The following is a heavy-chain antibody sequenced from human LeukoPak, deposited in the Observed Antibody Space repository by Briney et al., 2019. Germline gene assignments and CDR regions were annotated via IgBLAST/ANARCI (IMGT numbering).Heavy chain of an antibody. V-gene: IGHV3-30*03. D-gene: IGHD2-8*02. Sequence: GSLRLSCAASGFTFSNYAMHWVRQAPGKGLEWVAVISYDGSNKYYADSVKGRFTLSRDNSKNTLYLQMNSLRAEDTAVYYCGLGYCTGATCHPYSWGQGTLVTVSS. J-gene: IGHJ4*02. CDR1: GFTFSNYA. CDR2: ISYDGSNK. CDR3: GLGYCTGATCHPYS.